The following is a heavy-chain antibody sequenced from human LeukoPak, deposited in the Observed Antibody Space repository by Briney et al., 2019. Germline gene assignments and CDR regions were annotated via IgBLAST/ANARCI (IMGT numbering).Heavy chain of an antibody. Sequence: GSLRLSCAASGFTFTSYSMNWVRQAPGKGLEWVSFITQSSDYIYYADSVKGRFIISRDNAKNSLYLQMNSLRAEDTAMYYCARDLNFYGSGRGVDYWSQGTLVTVSS. CDR3: ARDLNFYGSGRGVDY. J-gene: IGHJ4*02. V-gene: IGHV3-21*01. CDR1: GFTFTSYS. CDR2: ITQSSDYI. D-gene: IGHD3-10*01.